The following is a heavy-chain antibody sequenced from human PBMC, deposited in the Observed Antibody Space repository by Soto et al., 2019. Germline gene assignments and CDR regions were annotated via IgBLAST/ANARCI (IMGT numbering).Heavy chain of an antibody. D-gene: IGHD2-2*01. CDR3: AAPPPYCSSTSCPVDY. Sequence: PGESLKISCKGSGYSFTSYWIGWVRQMPGKGLEWMGIIYPGDSDTRYSPSFQGQVTISADKSISTAYLQWSSLKASDTAIYYCAAPPPYCSSTSCPVDYWGQGTLVTVSS. V-gene: IGHV5-51*01. J-gene: IGHJ4*02. CDR2: IYPGDSDT. CDR1: GYSFTSYW.